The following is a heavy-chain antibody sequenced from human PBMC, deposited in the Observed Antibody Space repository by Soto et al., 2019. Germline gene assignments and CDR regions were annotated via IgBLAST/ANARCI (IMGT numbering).Heavy chain of an antibody. CDR1: GFTFKTHA. Sequence: QVQLVESGGGVVQPRTSLRLSCAASGFTFKTHAMHWVGQAPGKGLEWMAVIAYDGNEKFYADSVKGRFTISRDNSKNALYLQINTQRNEDTAVYYCGKDVGDYVPYYYGVDVWGQGTTVTVSS. V-gene: IGHV3-30*18. CDR2: IAYDGNEK. CDR3: GKDVGDYVPYYYGVDV. D-gene: IGHD1-26*01. J-gene: IGHJ6*02.